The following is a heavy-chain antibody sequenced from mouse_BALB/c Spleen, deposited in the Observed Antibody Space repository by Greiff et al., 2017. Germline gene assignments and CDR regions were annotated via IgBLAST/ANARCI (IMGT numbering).Heavy chain of an antibody. J-gene: IGHJ1*01. D-gene: IGHD2-10*01. CDR2: ISNGGGST. CDR3: ARQRAFYGNYVGWYFDV. Sequence: EVNVVESGGGLVQPGGSLKLSCAASGFTFSSYTMSWVRQTPEKRLEWVAYISNGGGSTYYPDTVKGRFTISRDNAKNTLYLQMSSLKSEDTAMYYCARQRAFYGNYVGWYFDVWGAGTTVTVSS. CDR1: GFTFSSYT. V-gene: IGHV5-12-2*01.